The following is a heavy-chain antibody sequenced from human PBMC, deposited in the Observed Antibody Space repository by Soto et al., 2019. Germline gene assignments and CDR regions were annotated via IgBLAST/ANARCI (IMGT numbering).Heavy chain of an antibody. J-gene: IGHJ1*01. D-gene: IGHD2-8*01. CDR1: GFTFKYYA. Sequence: EVQLLQSGGGLAQPGTSLRLSCAASGFTFKYYAMTWVRQAPWKGLEWVSTISGGGDKTDYADSVKGRFRVSRDNSKDTLSLQIDSLRADDTALYYCARESKWYGGQYFQDWGHGILVTVSS. V-gene: IGHV3-23*01. CDR3: ARESKWYGGQYFQD. CDR2: ISGGGDKT.